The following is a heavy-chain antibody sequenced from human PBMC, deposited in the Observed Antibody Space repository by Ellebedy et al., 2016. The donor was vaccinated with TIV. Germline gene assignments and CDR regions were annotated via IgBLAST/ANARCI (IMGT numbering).Heavy chain of an antibody. J-gene: IGHJ4*02. CDR2: INTDGSTA. V-gene: IGHV3-74*01. Sequence: GESLKISCEVSGFTFSGYYMHWVRQAPGKGLVWVARINTDGSTASYEDSVEGRFTLSRDNARKTLYLQVDSLRPEDTAVYYCVRASFRYFDWDYWGQGTLVTVSS. CDR3: VRASFRYFDWDY. CDR1: GFTFSGYY. D-gene: IGHD3-9*01.